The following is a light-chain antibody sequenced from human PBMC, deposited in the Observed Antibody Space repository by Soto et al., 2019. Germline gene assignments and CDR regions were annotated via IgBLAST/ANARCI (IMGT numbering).Light chain of an antibody. V-gene: IGLV2-14*03. CDR1: SSDVGGYNY. J-gene: IGLJ1*01. Sequence: QSVLTQPASVSGSPGQSITISCTGTSSDVGGYNYVSWYQQHPGKAPKLMISDVSNRPSGVSTRSSGSKSGNTASLTISGLQAEDEADYYCSSYTSSSTHGFGSGTRSPS. CDR2: DVS. CDR3: SSYTSSSTHG.